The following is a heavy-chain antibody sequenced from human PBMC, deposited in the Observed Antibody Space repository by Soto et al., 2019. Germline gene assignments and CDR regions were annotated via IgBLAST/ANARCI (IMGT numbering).Heavy chain of an antibody. Sequence: SETLSLTCTVSGGSLSSDVYSWSWIRQPPGKGLEWIGYIYYSGSAYYNPSLKSRVTLSVDTSKNQFSLKLSSVSAADTAVYYCARRIYRLYYFDYWGQGTLVTVSS. J-gene: IGHJ4*02. CDR1: GGSLSSDVYS. CDR3: ARRIYRLYYFDY. V-gene: IGHV4-30-4*01. CDR2: IYYSGSA. D-gene: IGHD5-12*01.